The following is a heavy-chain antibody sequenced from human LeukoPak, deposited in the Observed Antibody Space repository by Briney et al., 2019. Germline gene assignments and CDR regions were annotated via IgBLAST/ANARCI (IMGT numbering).Heavy chain of an antibody. Sequence: ASVKVSCKASGYTFTSHDINWVRLATGQGLEWMGWMNPNSGNTGYVQKFQGRVTMTRNTSISTAYMELSSLKSEDTGVYYCARGGGSSYGYYYGLDVWGQGTTVTVSS. J-gene: IGHJ6*02. CDR3: ARGGGSSYGYYYGLDV. CDR1: GYTFTSHD. V-gene: IGHV1-8*01. CDR2: MNPNSGNT. D-gene: IGHD6-6*01.